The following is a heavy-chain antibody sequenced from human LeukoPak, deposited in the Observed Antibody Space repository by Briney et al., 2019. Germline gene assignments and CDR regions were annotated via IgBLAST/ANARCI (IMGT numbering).Heavy chain of an antibody. V-gene: IGHV3-23*01. J-gene: IGHJ4*02. CDR1: GSTFTNIA. CDR2: VIGVAETT. CDR3: AKWGDYDILTGYYDPDY. D-gene: IGHD3-9*01. Sequence: GGSLRLSREPSGSTFTNIARYWVRQALGRGRGWGSPVIGVAETTYYADSVKGRFTISRDTSKNTLYLQMNSLRAEDTAVYYCAKWGDYDILTGYYDPDYWGQGTLVTVSS.